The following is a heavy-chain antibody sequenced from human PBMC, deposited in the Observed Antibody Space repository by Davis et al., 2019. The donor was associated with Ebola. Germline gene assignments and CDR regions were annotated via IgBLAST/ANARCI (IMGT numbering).Heavy chain of an antibody. CDR2: ISWNSGSI. CDR3: AKDMGVAVAGYGMDV. Sequence: GGSLRLSCAASGFTFDDYAMHWVRQAPGKGLEWVSGISWNSGSIGYADSVKGRFTISRDNAKNSLYLQMNSLRAEDTALYYCAKDMGVAVAGYGMDVWGKGTTVTVSS. D-gene: IGHD6-19*01. J-gene: IGHJ6*04. CDR1: GFTFDDYA. V-gene: IGHV3-9*01.